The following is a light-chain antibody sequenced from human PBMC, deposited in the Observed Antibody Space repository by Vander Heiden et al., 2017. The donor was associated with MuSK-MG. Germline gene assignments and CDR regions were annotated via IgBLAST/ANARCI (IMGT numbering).Light chain of an antibody. CDR2: GAS. V-gene: IGKV3-15*01. CDR1: QSVSSN. Sequence: EIVMTQSPATLSVSPRERATLSCRASQSVSSNLAWYQQKPGQAPRLLIYGASTRATGIPARFSGSGCGTEFTLTISSLQSEDFAVYYCQQHNNWPPVTFGQWTKLEIK. J-gene: IGKJ2*01. CDR3: QQHNNWPPVT.